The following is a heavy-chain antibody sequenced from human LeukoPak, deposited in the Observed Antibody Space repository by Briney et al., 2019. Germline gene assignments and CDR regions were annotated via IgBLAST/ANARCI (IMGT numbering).Heavy chain of an antibody. CDR3: ARARLSIVRGLTNFDY. CDR1: GGSISSSTYY. Sequence: KPSETLSLTCTVSGGSISSSTYYWGWIRQPPGKGLEWIGSINYSGSTFYNPSLKSRVTISVDTSKNQFSLILSSVTAADTAVYFCARARLSIVRGLTNFDYWGQGTVVTVSS. J-gene: IGHJ4*02. D-gene: IGHD3-10*01. V-gene: IGHV4-39*01. CDR2: INYSGST.